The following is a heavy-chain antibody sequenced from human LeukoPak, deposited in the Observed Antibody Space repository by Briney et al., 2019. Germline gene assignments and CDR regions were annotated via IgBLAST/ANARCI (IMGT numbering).Heavy chain of an antibody. CDR1: GYTFTGYY. Sequence: ASVKVSCKASGYTFTGYYMHWVRQAPGQGLEYMGWISAYNGNTDYAQKLQGRVTMTTDTSTSTAYMELRSLRSDDTAVNYCARWGGSPNDYWGQGTLVTVSS. CDR2: ISAYNGNT. V-gene: IGHV1-18*04. CDR3: ARWGGSPNDY. J-gene: IGHJ4*02. D-gene: IGHD1-26*01.